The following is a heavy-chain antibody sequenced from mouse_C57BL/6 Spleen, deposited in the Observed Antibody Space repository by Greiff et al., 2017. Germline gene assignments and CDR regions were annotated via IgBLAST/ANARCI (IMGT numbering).Heavy chain of an antibody. J-gene: IGHJ4*01. Sequence: VQLQQSGAELARPGASVKLSCKASGYTFTSYGISWVKQRTGQGLEWIGEIYPRSGNTYYNEKFKGKATLTADKSSSTAYMALRSLTSEDSAVYFCARFTTVVAPYAMDYWGQGTSVTVSS. CDR1: GYTFTSYG. CDR2: IYPRSGNT. CDR3: ARFTTVVAPYAMDY. V-gene: IGHV1-81*01. D-gene: IGHD1-1*01.